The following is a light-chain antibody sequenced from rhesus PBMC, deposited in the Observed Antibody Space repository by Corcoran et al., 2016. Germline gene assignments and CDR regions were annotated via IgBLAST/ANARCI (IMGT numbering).Light chain of an antibody. Sequence: DIQMTQSPSSLSASVGDTVTITCRASQGISSWLAWYQQKPGKAPKLLVYQASSLQSGVPSSFRGSGSGTDFTLNSSSLQSEDFATYYCQQYSTRPLTFGGRTKVELK. J-gene: IGKJ4*01. CDR3: QQYSTRPLT. CDR2: QAS. V-gene: IGKV1-22*01. CDR1: QGISSW.